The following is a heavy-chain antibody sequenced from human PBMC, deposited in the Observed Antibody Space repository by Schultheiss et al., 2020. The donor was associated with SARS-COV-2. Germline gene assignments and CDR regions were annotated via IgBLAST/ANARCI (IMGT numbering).Heavy chain of an antibody. Sequence: GGSLRLSCAASGFTFSSYSMNWVRQAPGKGLEWVSSISSSSSYIYYADSVKGRFTISRDNSKNTLYLQMNSLRAEDTAVYYCARASDCSSTSCYHLSHYYYYYYMDVWGKGTTVTVSS. D-gene: IGHD2-2*01. CDR2: ISSSSSYI. CDR1: GFTFSSYS. V-gene: IGHV3-21*01. J-gene: IGHJ6*03. CDR3: ARASDCSSTSCYHLSHYYYYYYMDV.